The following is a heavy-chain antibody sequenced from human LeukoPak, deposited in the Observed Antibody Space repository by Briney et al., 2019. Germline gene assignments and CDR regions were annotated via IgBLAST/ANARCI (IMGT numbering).Heavy chain of an antibody. CDR1: GGSISSSSYY. Sequence: PSVTLSLTCTVSGGSISSSSYYWGWIRQSPGRGLEWIGSVSYSGSTYYNPSLKSRVTLSVDTSKNQFSLKLSSVTAAETAVYHCARHYHYGSGTYRPLDPWGQGTLVTVSS. J-gene: IGHJ5*02. V-gene: IGHV4-39*01. D-gene: IGHD3-10*01. CDR3: ARHYHYGSGTYRPLDP. CDR2: VSYSGST.